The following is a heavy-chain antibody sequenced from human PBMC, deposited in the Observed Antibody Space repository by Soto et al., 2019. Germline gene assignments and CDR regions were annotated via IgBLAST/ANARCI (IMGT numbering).Heavy chain of an antibody. CDR1: GGSISSSSYY. D-gene: IGHD3-22*01. J-gene: IGHJ2*01. CDR3: ARHGSGYPENWYFDL. Sequence: QLQLQESGPGLVKPSETLSLTCTVSGGSISSSSYYWGWIRQPPGKGLEWIGSIYYSGSTYYNPSLKSRVTISVDTSKNQFSLKLSSVTAADTAVYYCARHGSGYPENWYFDLWGRGTLVTVSS. V-gene: IGHV4-39*01. CDR2: IYYSGST.